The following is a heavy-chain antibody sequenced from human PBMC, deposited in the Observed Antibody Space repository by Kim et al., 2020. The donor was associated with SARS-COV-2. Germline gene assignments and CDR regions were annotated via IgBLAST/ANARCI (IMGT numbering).Heavy chain of an antibody. Sequence: GGSLRLSCAASGFTFSNYAMSWVRQAPGKGLEWVSAISPSGVSKYYADSVKGRFTITRDKSNNTLSLQMNSLRAEDTAIYYCAKDAATYYHDSSGYSYFVYYFDSWGQGTLVTVSS. D-gene: IGHD3-22*01. V-gene: IGHV3-23*01. CDR1: GFTFSNYA. CDR2: ISPSGVSK. CDR3: AKDAATYYHDSSGYSYFVYYFDS. J-gene: IGHJ4*02.